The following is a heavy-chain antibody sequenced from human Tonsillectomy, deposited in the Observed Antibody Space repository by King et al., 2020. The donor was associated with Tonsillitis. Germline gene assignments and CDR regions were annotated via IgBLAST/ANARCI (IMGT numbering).Heavy chain of an antibody. V-gene: IGHV3-30-3*01. Sequence: VQLVESGGGVVQPGRSLRLSCAASGFTFSSYPMHWVRQAPGKGLELVAVISYDGSNKYYADSVKGRFTISRDNSKNTLYLQMNSLKDTAVYYCARGRGSYSLDYWGQGTLVTVSS. D-gene: IGHD1-26*01. J-gene: IGHJ4*02. CDR1: GFTFSSYP. CDR3: ARGRGSYSLDY. CDR2: ISYDGSNK.